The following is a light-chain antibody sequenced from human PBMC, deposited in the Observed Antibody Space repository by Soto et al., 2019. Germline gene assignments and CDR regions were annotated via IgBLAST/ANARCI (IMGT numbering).Light chain of an antibody. Sequence: QSALTQPASVSGSPGQSITISCTGTSSGVGGCNYVSWYQLHLGKAPKLMVYEVSNRPSGVSNRFSGSKSGNTASLTISGLQAEDEADYYCSSYTSSTAYVFGTGTKVTVL. CDR3: SSYTSSTAYV. J-gene: IGLJ1*01. CDR1: SSGVGGCNY. V-gene: IGLV2-14*01. CDR2: EVS.